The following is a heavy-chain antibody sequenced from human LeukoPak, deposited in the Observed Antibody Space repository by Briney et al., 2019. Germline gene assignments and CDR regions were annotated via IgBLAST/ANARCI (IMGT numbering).Heavy chain of an antibody. CDR1: GYTFTGYY. Sequence: ASVKVSCKASGYTFTGYYMHWVRQAPGQGLEWMGWINPNSGGTNYAQKFQGRVTMTRDTSISTAYMELSRLRSDDTAVYYCARVSSGWDIYYFDYWGQGTLVTVSS. CDR2: INPNSGGT. D-gene: IGHD6-19*01. CDR3: ARVSSGWDIYYFDY. J-gene: IGHJ4*02. V-gene: IGHV1-2*02.